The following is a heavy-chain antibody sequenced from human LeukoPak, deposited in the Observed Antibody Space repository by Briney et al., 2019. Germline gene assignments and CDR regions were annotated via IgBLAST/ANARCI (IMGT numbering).Heavy chain of an antibody. J-gene: IGHJ6*02. Sequence: SETLSLTCTVSGGSLSGYYWSWIRQPPGKGLEWIGYIYYTGSTNYNPSLKSRVTISVDTSKNQFSLKLTSVTAADTAVYYCARTTVTPPDYYYYGMDVWGQGTTVTVSS. CDR2: IYYTGST. CDR3: ARTTVTPPDYYYYGMDV. CDR1: GGSLSGYY. V-gene: IGHV4-59*01. D-gene: IGHD4-17*01.